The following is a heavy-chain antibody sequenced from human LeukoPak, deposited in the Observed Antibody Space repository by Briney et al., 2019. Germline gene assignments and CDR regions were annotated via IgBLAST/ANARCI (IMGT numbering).Heavy chain of an antibody. CDR3: ARRERWRAPFDS. J-gene: IGHJ4*02. V-gene: IGHV5-51*01. D-gene: IGHD2-15*01. CDR2: IYPGDSGT. Sequence: GESLKISCQASGYNFTTYWIAWVRQMPGKGLEWMGIIYPGDSGTIYSLSFQGHVTMSADRSISTAFLQWSSLKASDTAIYYCARRERWRAPFDSWGLGTLVTVSS. CDR1: GYNFTTYW.